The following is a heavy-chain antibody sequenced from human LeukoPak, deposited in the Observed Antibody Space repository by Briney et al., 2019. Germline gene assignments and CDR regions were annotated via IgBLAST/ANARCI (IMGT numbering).Heavy chain of an antibody. D-gene: IGHD3-22*01. CDR3: ARDPHAYYYDSSGYYD. CDR2: ISSSSSYI. Sequence: GGSLRLSCAASGFTFSSYSMNWVRQAPGKGLEWVSSISSSSSYIYYADSVKGRFTISRDNAKNSLYLQMNSLRAEDTAVYYCARDPHAYYYDSSGYYDWGQGTLVAVSS. J-gene: IGHJ4*02. CDR1: GFTFSSYS. V-gene: IGHV3-21*01.